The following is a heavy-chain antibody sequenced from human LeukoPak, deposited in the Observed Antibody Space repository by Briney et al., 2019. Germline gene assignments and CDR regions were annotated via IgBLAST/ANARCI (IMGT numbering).Heavy chain of an antibody. CDR3: AKEHIVATMGERRYYFDY. V-gene: IGHV3-30*18. Sequence: GGSLRLSCAASGFTFSSYGIHWVRQAPGKGLEWVAVISYDGNNKYYADSVKGRFTISRDNSKNTLYLQMNSLRAEDAAVYYCAKEHIVATMGERRYYFDYWGQGTLVTVSS. CDR2: ISYDGNNK. CDR1: GFTFSSYG. J-gene: IGHJ4*02. D-gene: IGHD5-12*01.